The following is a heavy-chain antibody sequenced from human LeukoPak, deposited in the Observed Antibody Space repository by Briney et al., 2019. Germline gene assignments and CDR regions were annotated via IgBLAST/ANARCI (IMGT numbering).Heavy chain of an antibody. D-gene: IGHD3-9*01. CDR3: ARDAGSGYDILTGYSGGFDY. J-gene: IGHJ4*02. Sequence: GGSLRLSCAASGFTFSTYWMHWVRQAPGKGLVWVSRISSDGSITSYADSVKGRFTISRDNAKNSLYLQMNSLRAEDTAVYYCARDAGSGYDILTGYSGGFDYWGQGTLVTVSS. CDR1: GFTFSTYW. CDR2: ISSDGSIT. V-gene: IGHV3-74*01.